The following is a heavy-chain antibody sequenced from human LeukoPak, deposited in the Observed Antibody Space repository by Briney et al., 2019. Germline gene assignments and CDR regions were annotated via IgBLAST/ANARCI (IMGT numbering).Heavy chain of an antibody. V-gene: IGHV4-34*01. Sequence: SETLSLTCAVSGGSFTDSHWNWVRQPPGKGLEWIGEINYTGDSNYNPSLKSRVTTSVDTSKKQFSLILSSVTAADTVVYYCARGRLRFEELWEVDYYYMDVWGKGTTVTVSS. CDR3: ARGRLRFEELWEVDYYYMDV. CDR1: GGSFTDSH. D-gene: IGHD3-10*01. J-gene: IGHJ6*03. CDR2: INYTGDS.